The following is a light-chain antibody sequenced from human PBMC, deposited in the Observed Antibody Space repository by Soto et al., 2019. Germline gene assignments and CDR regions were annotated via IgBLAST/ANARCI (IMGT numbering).Light chain of an antibody. Sequence: DIQMTQSPSSVSASVGDRVTITCRASQGINTWLAWYHQKPGKAPKLLIYAASILERGVPSRFSGSGSGTDFTLAISSLQPEDCATYYGHQASDFPLTFGPGTKVDIK. CDR1: QGINTW. CDR2: AAS. CDR3: HQASDFPLT. V-gene: IGKV1-12*01. J-gene: IGKJ3*01.